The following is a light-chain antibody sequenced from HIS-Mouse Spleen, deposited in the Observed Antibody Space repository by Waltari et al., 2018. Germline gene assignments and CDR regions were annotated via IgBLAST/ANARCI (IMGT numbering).Light chain of an antibody. Sequence: EIVLTQSPGTLSLSPGERATLSCRASQRVSSSYLAWYQLKPGQAPRLLIYGASSRATGIPDRVSGSGSGTDFTLTISRLETEDFAVYYCQQSGSSPPGTFGQGTKLEIK. CDR1: QRVSSSY. J-gene: IGKJ2*01. V-gene: IGKV3-20*01. CDR2: GAS. CDR3: QQSGSSPPGT.